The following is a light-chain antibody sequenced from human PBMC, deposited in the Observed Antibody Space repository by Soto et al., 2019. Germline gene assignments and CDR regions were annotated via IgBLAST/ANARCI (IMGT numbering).Light chain of an antibody. J-gene: IGLJ1*01. CDR3: SSYTSTSTLYV. Sequence: QSALTQPASVSGSPGQSITISCTGTSSDIGGYNYVSWYQQLPGKVPKLIIYDVSNRPSGVSDRFSGSKSGNAASLTISGLQAEDEADHYCSSYTSTSTLYVFGTGTKLTGL. CDR1: SSDIGGYNY. V-gene: IGLV2-14*03. CDR2: DVS.